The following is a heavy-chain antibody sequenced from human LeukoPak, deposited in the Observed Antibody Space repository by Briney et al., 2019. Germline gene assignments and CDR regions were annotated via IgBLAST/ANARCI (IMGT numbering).Heavy chain of an antibody. D-gene: IGHD3-10*01. CDR1: GFTVSNNY. V-gene: IGHV3-53*01. CDR3: ARGGSVDV. Sequence: GGSLRLSCVGSGFTVSNNYMKWVRQAPGKGLEGVSLIYSGGKIHYADSVKGRFTISRDNSKNTLYLQMNNLRAEDTAVYYCARGGSVDVWGKGTMVAVSS. CDR2: IYSGGKI. J-gene: IGHJ6*04.